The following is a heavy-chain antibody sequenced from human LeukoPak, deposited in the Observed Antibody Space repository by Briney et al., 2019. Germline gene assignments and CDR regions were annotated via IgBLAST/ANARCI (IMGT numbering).Heavy chain of an antibody. CDR1: GFTFSSDA. J-gene: IGHJ4*02. Sequence: PGGSLRLSCAASGFTFSSDAMSWVRQVPGKGLEWISAISGSGSDTCYADSVKGRFTISRDNSKSTLYLQMNSLRAEDTALYYCAKDLGGEGGSGFPGYWGQGTLVTVSS. V-gene: IGHV3-23*01. D-gene: IGHD3-10*01. CDR2: ISGSGSDT. CDR3: AKDLGGEGGSGFPGY.